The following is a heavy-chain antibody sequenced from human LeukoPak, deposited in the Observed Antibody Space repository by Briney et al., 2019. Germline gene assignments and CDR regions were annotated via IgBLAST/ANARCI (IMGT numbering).Heavy chain of an antibody. V-gene: IGHV4-39*07. J-gene: IGHJ5*02. Sequence: SETLSLTCTVSGGSISSSSYYWGWIRQPPGKGLEWIGEIYHSGSTNYNPSLKSRVTISVDKSKNQFSLKLSSVTAADTAVYYCARVPLSTFDPWGQGTLVTVSS. CDR2: IYHSGST. CDR3: ARVPLSTFDP. CDR1: GGSISSSSYY.